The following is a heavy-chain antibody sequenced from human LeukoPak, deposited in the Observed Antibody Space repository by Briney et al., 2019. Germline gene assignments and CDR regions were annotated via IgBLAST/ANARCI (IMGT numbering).Heavy chain of an antibody. D-gene: IGHD6-19*01. Sequence: GRSLRLSCAASGFSFDTYAMHWVRQAPGQGLEWVALIWHDGSHKFYSNSVRGQFTISRDNSKNTVYLQMNNLRPDDTAVYYCARDSSGWYYDYWGQGTLVTVSS. V-gene: IGHV3-33*01. CDR2: IWHDGSHK. CDR1: GFSFDTYA. CDR3: ARDSSGWYYDY. J-gene: IGHJ4*02.